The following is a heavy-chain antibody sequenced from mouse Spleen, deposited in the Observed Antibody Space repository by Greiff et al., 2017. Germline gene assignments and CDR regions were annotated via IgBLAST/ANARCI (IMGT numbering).Heavy chain of an antibody. D-gene: IGHD1-1*02. V-gene: IGHV5-9-3*01. CDR3: ARHGNWYFDV. CDR1: GFTFSSYA. J-gene: IGHJ1*01. Sequence: EVKVVESGGGLVKPGGSLKLSCAASGFTFSSYAMSWVRQTPEKRLEWVATISSGGSYTYYPDSVKGRFTISRDNAKNTLYLQMSSLRCEDTAMYYCARHGNWYFDVWGAGTTVTVSS. CDR2: ISSGGSYT.